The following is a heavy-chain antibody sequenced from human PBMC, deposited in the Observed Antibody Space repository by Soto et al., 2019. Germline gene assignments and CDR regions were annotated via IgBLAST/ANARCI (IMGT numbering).Heavy chain of an antibody. CDR3: AFGPAPSGFDY. J-gene: IGHJ4*02. Sequence: GASVKVSCKASGGTFSSYTISWVRQAPGQGPEWMGRVIPAHGKANYAQKFQDRVTITADTSASTAYVELSSLRSEDTAVYYCAFGPAPSGFDYWGQGTLVTVSS. D-gene: IGHD3-3*01. CDR2: VIPAHGKA. CDR1: GGTFSSYT. V-gene: IGHV1-69*02.